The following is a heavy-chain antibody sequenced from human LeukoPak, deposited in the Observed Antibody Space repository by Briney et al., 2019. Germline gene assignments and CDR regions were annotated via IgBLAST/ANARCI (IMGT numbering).Heavy chain of an antibody. D-gene: IGHD5-24*01. J-gene: IGHJ4*02. CDR1: GGSFSGYY. CDR2: INHSGST. CDR3: ARVRLWLQGTFDY. V-gene: IGHV4-34*01. Sequence: SETLSLPCAVYGGSFSGYYWSWIRQPPGKGLEWIGEINHSGSTNYNPSLKSRVTISVDTSKNQFSLKLSSVTAADTAVYYCARVRLWLQGTFDYWGQGTLVTVSS.